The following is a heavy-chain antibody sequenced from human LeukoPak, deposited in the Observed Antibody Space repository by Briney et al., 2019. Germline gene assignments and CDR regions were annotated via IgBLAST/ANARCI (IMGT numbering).Heavy chain of an antibody. V-gene: IGHV4-31*03. D-gene: IGHD6-19*01. CDR3: ARTGAVAAQKRSYFDY. Sequence: SQTLSLTCTVSGGSISSGGYYWSWIRQHPGKGLEWIGYIYYSGSTYFNPSLKSRVTISVDTSKNQFSLKLSSVTAADTAVYYCARTGAVAAQKRSYFDYWGQGTPVTVSS. CDR2: IYYSGST. CDR1: GGSISSGGYY. J-gene: IGHJ4*02.